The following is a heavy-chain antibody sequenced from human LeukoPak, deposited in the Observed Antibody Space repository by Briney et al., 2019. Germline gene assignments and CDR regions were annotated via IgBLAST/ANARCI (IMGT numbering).Heavy chain of an antibody. J-gene: IGHJ4*02. CDR1: GGSISSGGYS. Sequence: PSETLSLTCTVSGGSISSGGYSWSWIRQPPGKGLEWIGYIYYSGSTYYNPSLKSRVTISVDTSKNQFSLKLSSVTAADTAVYYCARDLNCGGDCDGYWGQGTLVTVSS. CDR3: ARDLNCGGDCDGY. D-gene: IGHD2-21*02. V-gene: IGHV4-30-4*07. CDR2: IYYSGST.